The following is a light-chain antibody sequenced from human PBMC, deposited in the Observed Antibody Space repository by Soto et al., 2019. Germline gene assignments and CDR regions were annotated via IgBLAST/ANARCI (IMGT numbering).Light chain of an antibody. V-gene: IGKV3-20*01. J-gene: IGKJ2*01. Sequence: EIVLTQSPGTLSLSPGERATLSCRASQSIYSSYLAWYQQKPGQAPRVLIYGASRRATGIPDRFSCSGSGTDFTFTISRLEPEDFAMYYCQQYGKSPYTLGHGTKLEIK. CDR1: QSIYSSY. CDR2: GAS. CDR3: QQYGKSPYT.